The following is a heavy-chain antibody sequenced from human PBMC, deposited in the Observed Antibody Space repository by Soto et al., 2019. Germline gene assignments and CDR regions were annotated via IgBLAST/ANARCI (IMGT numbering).Heavy chain of an antibody. Sequence: HVQLKQSGPGLVKPSQTLSLTCTVSGGPISSGGYYWSWTRQHPGQGLEWIGYIYYNGNTYYNQPLKCRVIISVDTSENQVSLKLTSVSLADTAVHYCGRTLKPESTVGYWGHGALVAVAS. D-gene: IGHD2-8*02. J-gene: IGHJ4*01. CDR3: GRTLKPESTVGY. V-gene: IGHV4-31*03. CDR1: GGPISSGGYY. CDR2: IYYNGNT.